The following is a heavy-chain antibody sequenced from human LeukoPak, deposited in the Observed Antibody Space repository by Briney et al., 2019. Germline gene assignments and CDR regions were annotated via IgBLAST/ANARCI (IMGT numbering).Heavy chain of an antibody. CDR2: IYTGGGT. Sequence: PGGSLRLSCAASGFIFSSNYMSWVRQAPGKGLQWVSVIYTGGGTYYADSVKGRFTISRDNSKNTLYLQMNSLRAEDTAVYYCARGGQGSYYAFDFDYWGREPWSPSPQ. CDR3: ARGGQGSYYAFDFDY. CDR1: GFIFSSNY. D-gene: IGHD1-26*01. J-gene: IGHJ4*02. V-gene: IGHV3-66*02.